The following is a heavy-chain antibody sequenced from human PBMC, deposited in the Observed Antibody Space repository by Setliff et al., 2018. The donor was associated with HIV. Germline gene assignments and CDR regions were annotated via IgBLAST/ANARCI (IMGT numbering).Heavy chain of an antibody. CDR1: GFSLSTSGMC. V-gene: IGHV2-70*11. Sequence: GSGPTLVNPTQTLTLTCTFSGFSLSTSGMCVSWIRQPPGKALEWLARIDWDDDKHYRTSLKTRLTISKDTSKNQVVLTMTNMDPVDTATYYCVRAPGAYSSSFYFDYWGQGTLVTVSS. D-gene: IGHD6-6*01. CDR3: VRAPGAYSSSFYFDY. J-gene: IGHJ4*02. CDR2: IDWDDDK.